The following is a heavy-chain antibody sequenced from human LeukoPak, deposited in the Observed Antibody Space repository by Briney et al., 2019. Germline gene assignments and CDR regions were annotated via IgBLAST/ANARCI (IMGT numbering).Heavy chain of an antibody. CDR3: ARDVGGNSPRYYYGLDV. Sequence: SETLSLTCTVSGGSISSYYWSWIRQPPGKGLEWIGYIYYSGRTNYNPSLKSRVTISVVTSKNEISLRLSSVTAADTAFYYCARDVGGNSPRYYYGLDVWGQGTTVTVSS. CDR1: GGSISSYY. CDR2: IYYSGRT. D-gene: IGHD4-23*01. V-gene: IGHV4-59*01. J-gene: IGHJ6*02.